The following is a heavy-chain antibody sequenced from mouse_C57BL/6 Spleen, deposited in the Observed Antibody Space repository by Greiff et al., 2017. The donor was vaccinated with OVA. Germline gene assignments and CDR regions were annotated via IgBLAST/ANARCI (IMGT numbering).Heavy chain of an antibody. CDR2: LNPNNGGT. V-gene: IGHV1-26*01. CDR1: GYTFTDYY. J-gene: IGHJ3*01. CDR3: ARDGNPVGFAY. Sequence: VQLQQSGPELVKPGASVKISCKASGYTFTDYYMNWVKQSHGKSLEWIGDLNPNNGGTSYNQKFKGKATLTVDKSSSTAYMELRSLTSEDSAVYYCARDGNPVGFAYWGQGTLVTVSA. D-gene: IGHD2-1*01.